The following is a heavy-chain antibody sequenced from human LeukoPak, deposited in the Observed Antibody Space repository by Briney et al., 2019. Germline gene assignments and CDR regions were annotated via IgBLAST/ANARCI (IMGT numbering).Heavy chain of an antibody. J-gene: IGHJ4*02. CDR2: ITPFNGNT. V-gene: IGHV1-45*02. D-gene: IGHD3-10*01. CDR3: ASAGGPRSYFDY. Sequence: SVKVSCEASGYTFTYRYLHWVRQAPGQALEWMGWITPFNGNTNYAQKFQDRVTITRDRSMSTAYMELSSLRSEDTAMYYCASAGGPRSYFDYWGQGTLVTVSS. CDR1: GYTFTYRY.